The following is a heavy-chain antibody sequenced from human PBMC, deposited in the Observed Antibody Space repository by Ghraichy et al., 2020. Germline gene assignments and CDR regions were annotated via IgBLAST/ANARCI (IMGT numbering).Heavy chain of an antibody. D-gene: IGHD1-14*01. CDR2: IYFDGSID. J-gene: IGHJ4*02. CDR1: GFTFSSSP. CDR3: ARDRNLGTTSPFDN. V-gene: IGHV3-33*01. Sequence: GGSLRLSCAASGFTFSSSPMHWVRQAPGKGLEWVALIYFDGSIDIYADSVKGRFTISRDNSKNTLYLQMNSLRVEDTAVYFCARDRNLGTTSPFDNWGQGTLVTVSS.